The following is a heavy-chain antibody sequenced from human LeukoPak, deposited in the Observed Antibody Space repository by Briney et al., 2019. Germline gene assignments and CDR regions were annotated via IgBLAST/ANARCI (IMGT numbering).Heavy chain of an antibody. CDR1: GRSISSYY. CDR3: ARLNDYEGAFDI. J-gene: IGHJ3*02. V-gene: IGHV4-59*01. CDR2: IYYSGST. D-gene: IGHD4-17*01. Sequence: SETLSLTCTVSGRSISSYYWSWIRQPPGKGLEWIGYIYYSGSTNYNPSLKSRVTISVDTSKNQFSLKLSSVTAADTAVYYCARLNDYEGAFDIWGQGTMVTVSS.